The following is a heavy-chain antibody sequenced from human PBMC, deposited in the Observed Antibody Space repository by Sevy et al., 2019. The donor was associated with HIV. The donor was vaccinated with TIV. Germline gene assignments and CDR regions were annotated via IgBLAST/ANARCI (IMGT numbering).Heavy chain of an antibody. J-gene: IGHJ4*02. CDR3: ATAPGYYDSAPFDY. V-gene: IGHV3-15*01. Sequence: GESLKISCAVSGLTFNNAWMNWVRQAPGTGLQWVGLIKSKIDGETTDYAAPVKVRFTISRADSKNTLFLQMNRLKIEATDLYYCATAPGYYDSAPFDYWGPGTLVTVSS. D-gene: IGHD3-9*01. CDR2: IKSKIDGETT. CDR1: GLTFNNAW.